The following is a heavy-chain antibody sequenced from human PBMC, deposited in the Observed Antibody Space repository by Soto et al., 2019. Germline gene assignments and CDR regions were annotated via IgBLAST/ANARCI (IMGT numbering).Heavy chain of an antibody. Sequence: QVQLVQSGAEVKKPGSSVKVSCKASGGTFNTYAISWVRQAPGQGLEWMGGIIPIFGTAKYAQKFQGRVTITADESTSTAYMELSSLRSEDTAVYYCAREIFGVIISGGSDAFDIWGQGTMVTVSS. CDR3: AREIFGVIISGGSDAFDI. J-gene: IGHJ3*02. CDR1: GGTFNTYA. CDR2: IIPIFGTA. V-gene: IGHV1-69*01. D-gene: IGHD3-3*01.